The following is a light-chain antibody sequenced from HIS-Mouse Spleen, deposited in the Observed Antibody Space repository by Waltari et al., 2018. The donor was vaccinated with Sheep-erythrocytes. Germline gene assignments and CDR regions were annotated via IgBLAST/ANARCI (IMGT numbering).Light chain of an antibody. CDR3: CSYAGSSTPWV. J-gene: IGLJ3*02. Sequence: HSALTHPASVLGSPGQPTTISAIETPIELGSFNLVSWYQQHPGKAPKLMIYEGSKRPSGVSNRFSGSKSGNTASLTISGLQAEDEADYYCCSYAGSSTPWVFGGGTKLTVL. CDR2: EGS. V-gene: IGLV2-23*01. CDR1: PIELGSFNL.